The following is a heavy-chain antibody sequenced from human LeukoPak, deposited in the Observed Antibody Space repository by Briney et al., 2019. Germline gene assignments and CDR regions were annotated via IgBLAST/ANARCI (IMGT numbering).Heavy chain of an antibody. D-gene: IGHD6-19*01. V-gene: IGHV3-23*01. J-gene: IGHJ4*02. CDR2: ISGSGDST. Sequence: GGSLRLSCAASGFTVSSHYMSWVRQAPGKGLEWVSGISGSGDSTYYADSVKGRFTISRDNSKNTLYLQMNSLRAEDTAVYYCARRSGIAVAGAFDYWGQGTLVTVSS. CDR1: GFTVSSHY. CDR3: ARRSGIAVAGAFDY.